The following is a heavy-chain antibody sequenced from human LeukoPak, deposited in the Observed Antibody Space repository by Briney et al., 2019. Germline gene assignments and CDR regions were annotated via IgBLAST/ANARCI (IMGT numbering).Heavy chain of an antibody. CDR3: ARETSLAGFASGLGFNY. Sequence: PSETLSLTCAVYGGSFSGYYWSWIRQPPGKGLEWIGEINHSGNTNYNPSLKSRVTMSIDTSKNHFSLKLTSVTAADTATYYCARETSLAGFASGLGFNYWGQGILVTVSS. D-gene: IGHD6-19*01. CDR1: GGSFSGYY. V-gene: IGHV4-34*01. CDR2: INHSGNT. J-gene: IGHJ4*02.